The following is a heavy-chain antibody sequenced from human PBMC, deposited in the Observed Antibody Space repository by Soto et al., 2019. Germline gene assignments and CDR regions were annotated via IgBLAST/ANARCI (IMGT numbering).Heavy chain of an antibody. CDR3: ASQGGGYSSSWAYYYYYGMDV. V-gene: IGHV4-39*01. Sequence: SETLSLTCTVSGGSISSSSYYWGWIRQPPGKGLEWIGSIYYSGSTYYNPSLKSRVTISVDTPKNQYSLKLSSVTAADTAVYYCASQGGGYSSSWAYYYYYGMDVWGQGTTVTVSS. D-gene: IGHD6-13*01. CDR2: IYYSGST. J-gene: IGHJ6*02. CDR1: GGSISSSSYY.